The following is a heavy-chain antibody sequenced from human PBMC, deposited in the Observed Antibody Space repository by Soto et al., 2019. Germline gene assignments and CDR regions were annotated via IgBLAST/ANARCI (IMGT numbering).Heavy chain of an antibody. Sequence: ASVKVSCKASGYTFTSYDSNWVRQATGQGLEWMGWMNPNSGNTGYAQKFQGRFTISRDNSKNTLYLQMNSLRAEDTAVYYCAKDRSTMKPLYYMDVWGKGTTVTVSS. CDR2: MNPNSGNT. CDR3: AKDRSTMKPLYYMDV. J-gene: IGHJ6*03. CDR1: GYTFTSYD. V-gene: IGHV1-8*01. D-gene: IGHD3-3*01.